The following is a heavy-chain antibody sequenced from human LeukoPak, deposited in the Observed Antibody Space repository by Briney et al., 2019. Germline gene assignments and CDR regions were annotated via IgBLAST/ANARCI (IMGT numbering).Heavy chain of an antibody. CDR2: ISYDGSNK. CDR1: GFTFSSYG. Sequence: HPGGSLRLSCAASGFTFSSYGMHWVRQAPGKGLEWVALISYDGSNKYYADSVKGRFTISRDNSKNTLYLQMNSLRAEDTAVYYCARGSSNLDAFDIWGQGTMVTVSS. V-gene: IGHV3-30*03. J-gene: IGHJ3*02. D-gene: IGHD6-6*01. CDR3: ARGSSNLDAFDI.